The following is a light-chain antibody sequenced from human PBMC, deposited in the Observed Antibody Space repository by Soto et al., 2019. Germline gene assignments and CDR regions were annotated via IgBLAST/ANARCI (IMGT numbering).Light chain of an antibody. CDR2: AAS. J-gene: IGKJ1*01. CDR3: QQSDSTSWT. CDR1: QSISSH. Sequence: DIQMTQSPSSLSASVGDRVTITCRPSQSISSHLNWYQHKAGKAPKLLIVAASTLQSGVPSRFSGSGSGTDFTLTISSLQPEDFATYYCQQSDSTSWTFGQGTKVETK. V-gene: IGKV1-39*01.